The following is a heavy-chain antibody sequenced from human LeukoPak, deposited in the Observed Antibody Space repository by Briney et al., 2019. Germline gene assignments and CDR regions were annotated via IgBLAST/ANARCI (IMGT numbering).Heavy chain of an antibody. Sequence: GGSLRLSCAASGFTFSSYWMSWVRQAPGKGREWVADIKQDGSEKYYVDSVKGRFTISRDNAKDSLYLQMNSLRAEDTAVYYCARMTTHDAFDIWGQGTMVTVSS. D-gene: IGHD4-17*01. V-gene: IGHV3-7*03. CDR3: ARMTTHDAFDI. CDR1: GFTFSSYW. CDR2: IKQDGSEK. J-gene: IGHJ3*02.